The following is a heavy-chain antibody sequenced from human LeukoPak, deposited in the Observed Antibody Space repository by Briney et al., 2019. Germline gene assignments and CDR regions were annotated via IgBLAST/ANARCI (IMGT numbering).Heavy chain of an antibody. D-gene: IGHD3-22*01. CDR3: ARESKSYDGSGFYHDY. CDR2: IYTSGST. J-gene: IGHJ4*02. V-gene: IGHV4-4*07. CDR1: DDSIRNFF. Sequence: SETLSLTCSASDDSIRNFFWSWIRQPAGKGLEWIGRIYTSGSTDYNPSLRSRVTMSVDTSRNQFSLKLTSVTAADTAVYYCARESKSYDGSGFYHDYGGQGTLVAVSA.